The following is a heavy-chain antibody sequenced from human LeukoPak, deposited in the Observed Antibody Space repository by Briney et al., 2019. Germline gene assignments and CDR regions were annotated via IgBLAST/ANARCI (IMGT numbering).Heavy chain of an antibody. J-gene: IGHJ5*02. CDR3: ARDGDEWNKNWFDP. CDR1: GGSISSYY. D-gene: IGHD1/OR15-1a*01. Sequence: SETLSITCTVSGGSISSYYWSWIRQPAGKGLEWIGRIYTSGSTNYNPSLKSRVTMSVDTSKNQFSLKLSSVTAADTAVYYCARDGDEWNKNWFDPWGQGTLVTVSS. V-gene: IGHV4-4*07. CDR2: IYTSGST.